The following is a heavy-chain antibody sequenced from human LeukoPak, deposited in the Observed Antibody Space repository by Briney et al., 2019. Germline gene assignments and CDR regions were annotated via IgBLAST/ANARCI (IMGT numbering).Heavy chain of an antibody. D-gene: IGHD3-10*01. CDR3: AVWFGEFLDY. V-gene: IGHV1-18*01. CDR2: ISAYNGNT. J-gene: IGHJ4*02. CDR1: GYTFTSYG. Sequence: GAPVKVSCKASGYTFTSYGISWVRQAPGQGLEWMGWISAYNGNTNYAQRLQGRVTMTTDTSTSTGYMELRRLRSDVTAVYYCAVWFGEFLDYWGQGTLVTVSS.